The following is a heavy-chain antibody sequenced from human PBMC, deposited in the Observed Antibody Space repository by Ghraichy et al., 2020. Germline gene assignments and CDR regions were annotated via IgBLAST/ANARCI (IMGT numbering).Heavy chain of an antibody. V-gene: IGHV3-23*01. J-gene: IGHJ4*02. CDR1: GFTFSSYA. D-gene: IGHD3-9*01. Sequence: GGSLRLSCAASGFTFSSYAMSWVRQAPGKGLEWVSAISGSGGSTYYADSVKGRFTISRDNSKNTLYLQMNSLRAEDTAVYYCAKDGNYYDILTGYPDYWGQGTLVTVSS. CDR2: ISGSGGST. CDR3: AKDGNYYDILTGYPDY.